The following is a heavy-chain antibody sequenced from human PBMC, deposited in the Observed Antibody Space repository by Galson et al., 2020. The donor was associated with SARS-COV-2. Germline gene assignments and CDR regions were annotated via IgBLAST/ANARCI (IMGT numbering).Heavy chain of an antibody. D-gene: IGHD3-10*01. CDR2: INHSGSS. J-gene: IGHJ6*02. Sequence: SQASETLSLTCAVFGGSFSGYFWSWVRQPPGKGLEYIGEINHSGSSKYDPSLKSRVTISVDTSKNQFSLKLSSVIAADTAVYYCAGGREELWFGGKYHYVMDVWGQGTTVTVSS. V-gene: IGHV4-34*01. CDR1: GGSFSGYF. CDR3: AGGREELWFGGKYHYVMDV.